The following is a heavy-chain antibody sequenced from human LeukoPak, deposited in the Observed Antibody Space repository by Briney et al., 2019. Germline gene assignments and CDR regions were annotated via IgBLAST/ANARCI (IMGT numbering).Heavy chain of an antibody. Sequence: GASVKVSCKASGYTFTGFYMHWVRQAPGQGLEWMGLINPNSGGTNYAQKFQGRVTMTRDTSISTAYMELSRLRSDDTAVYYCARGAAGYYYYMDVWGKGTTVTVSS. CDR3: ARGAAGYYYYMDV. J-gene: IGHJ6*03. CDR2: INPNSGGT. D-gene: IGHD6-25*01. V-gene: IGHV1-2*02. CDR1: GYTFTGFY.